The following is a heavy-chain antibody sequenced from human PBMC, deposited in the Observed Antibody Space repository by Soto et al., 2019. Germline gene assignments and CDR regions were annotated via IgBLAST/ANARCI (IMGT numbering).Heavy chain of an antibody. CDR3: ATTVTTILYFDY. J-gene: IGHJ4*02. CDR2: SYYSGCT. CDR1: DGSISSSSYY. V-gene: IGHV4-39*01. Sequence: QLQLQESGPGLVKPSETLSLTCTVSDGSISSSSYYWGWVRQPPGKGLEWIGSSYYSGCTYYNPSLTSRVTVSGDTSKNQFSLKLSSVTAADTAVYYCATTVTTILYFDYWGQGILVTVSS. D-gene: IGHD4-17*01.